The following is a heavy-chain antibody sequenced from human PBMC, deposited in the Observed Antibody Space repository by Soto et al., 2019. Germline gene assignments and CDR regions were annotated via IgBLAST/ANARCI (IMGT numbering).Heavy chain of an antibody. D-gene: IGHD6-19*01. J-gene: IGHJ3*02. V-gene: IGHV5-10-1*01. CDR2: IDPSDSYT. CDR1: GYSFTSYW. CDR3: ARPGGRISSGWHEAFDI. Sequence: PGESLKISCKGSGYSFTSYWISWVRQMPGKGLEWMGRIDPSDSYTNYSPSFQGHVTISADKSISTAYLQWSSLKASDTAMYYCARPGGRISSGWHEAFDIWGQGTMVTVSS.